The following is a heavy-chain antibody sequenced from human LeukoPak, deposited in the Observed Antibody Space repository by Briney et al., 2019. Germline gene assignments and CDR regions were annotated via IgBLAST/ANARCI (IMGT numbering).Heavy chain of an antibody. Sequence: GRSLRLSCAASGFTFDDYAMHWVRQAPGKGLEWVSGISWNSGSIGYADSVKGRFTISRDNAKNTVYLQMNNLRAEDTAVYYCVSFYETYWGRGTLVTVSS. D-gene: IGHD2/OR15-2a*01. CDR2: ISWNSGSI. V-gene: IGHV3-9*01. J-gene: IGHJ4*02. CDR1: GFTFDDYA. CDR3: VSFYETY.